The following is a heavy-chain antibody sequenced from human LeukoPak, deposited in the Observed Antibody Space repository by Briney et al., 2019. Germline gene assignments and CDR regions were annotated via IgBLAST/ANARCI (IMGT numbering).Heavy chain of an antibody. CDR3: ARDGLYYYDSSGYINDAFDI. J-gene: IGHJ3*02. V-gene: IGHV4-4*07. CDR2: IYTSGST. Sequence: PSETLSLTCTVSGGSISSYYWSWIRQPAGKGLEWIGRIYTSGSTNYNPSLKSRVTISVDTSKNQFSLKLSSVTAADTAVYYCARDGLYYYDSSGYINDAFDIWGQGTMVTVSS. CDR1: GGSISSYY. D-gene: IGHD3-22*01.